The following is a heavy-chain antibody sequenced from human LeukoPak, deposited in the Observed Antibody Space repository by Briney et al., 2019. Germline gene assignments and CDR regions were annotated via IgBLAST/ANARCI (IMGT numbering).Heavy chain of an antibody. CDR3: ATLVVTAMEDAFDI. CDR1: GFTFDDYA. J-gene: IGHJ3*02. D-gene: IGHD2-21*02. Sequence: PGGSLRLSYTASGFTFDDYAMHWVRQAPGKGLEWVSGISWNSGSIGYADSVKGRFTISRDNAKNSLYLQMNSLRVEDTALYYCATLVVTAMEDAFDIWGQGTMVTVSS. V-gene: IGHV3-9*01. CDR2: ISWNSGSI.